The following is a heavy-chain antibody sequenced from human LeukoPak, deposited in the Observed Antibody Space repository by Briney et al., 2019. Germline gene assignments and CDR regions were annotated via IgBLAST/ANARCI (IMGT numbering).Heavy chain of an antibody. CDR1: GFTFDDYA. CDR2: ISGDGGST. CDR3: TKDIGERGYSVH. V-gene: IGHV3-43*02. J-gene: IGHJ4*02. D-gene: IGHD5/OR15-5a*01. Sequence: GGSLRLSCAASGFTFDDYAMHWVRQAAGKGLEWVSLISGDGGSTYYADSVKGRFTISRDNSKNSLYLQMNSMRTEDTALYYCTKDIGERGYSVHWGQGTLVTVSS.